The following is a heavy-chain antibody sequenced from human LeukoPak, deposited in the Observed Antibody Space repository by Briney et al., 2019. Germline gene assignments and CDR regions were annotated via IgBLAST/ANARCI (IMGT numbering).Heavy chain of an antibody. CDR1: GGSFNDYY. D-gene: IGHD1-7*01. J-gene: IGHJ5*02. V-gene: IGHV4-34*01. CDR3: ARLGLELRAYNWFDP. Sequence: SETLSLTCAVYGGSFNDYYWSWIRQPPGKGLEWIGEINHSGSTNYNPSLKSRVTISVDTSKNQFSLWLSSVTAADTAVYYCARLGLELRAYNWFDPWGQGTLVTVSS. CDR2: INHSGST.